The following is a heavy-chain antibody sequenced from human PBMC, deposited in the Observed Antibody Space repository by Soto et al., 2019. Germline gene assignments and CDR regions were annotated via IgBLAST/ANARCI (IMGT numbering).Heavy chain of an antibody. Sequence: QITLKESGPSPVKPTQTLTVTCTFYGFSLSNSGVGVAWIRQPPGKALEWLALIYGDNDKRYSPSLKTRLTTPXXXSXHQVVLTMTNMDPVDTATYYCAHCTLHDYGDYDPGTSHVFDSWGQGTLVTVSS. CDR3: AHCTLHDYGDYDPGTSHVFDS. J-gene: IGHJ4*02. D-gene: IGHD4-17*01. CDR1: GFSLSNSGVG. V-gene: IGHV2-5*02. CDR2: IYGDNDK.